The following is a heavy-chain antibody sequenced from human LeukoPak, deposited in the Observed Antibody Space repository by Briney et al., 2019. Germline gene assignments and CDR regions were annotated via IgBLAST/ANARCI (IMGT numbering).Heavy chain of an antibody. D-gene: IGHD3-22*01. V-gene: IGHV3-23*01. CDR2: ISGSGGST. Sequence: GGSLRLSCAASGFTFSSYAICWVGQAPGKGLEWVSAISGSGGSTYYADSVKGRFTISRDNSKNTLYLQMNSLRAEDTAVYYCAKGDYYDSSGYDYWGQGTLVTVSS. J-gene: IGHJ4*02. CDR1: GFTFSSYA. CDR3: AKGDYYDSSGYDY.